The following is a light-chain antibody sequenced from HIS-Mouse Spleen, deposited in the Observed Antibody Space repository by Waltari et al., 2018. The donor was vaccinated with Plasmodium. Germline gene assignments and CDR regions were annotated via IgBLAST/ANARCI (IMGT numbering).Light chain of an antibody. CDR3: QQYNNWSFT. CDR1: QSVSSN. V-gene: IGKV3-15*01. Sequence: DIVMTQSPATLSVSPGERSTLSCWASQSVSSNLAWYQQKPGQAPRLLIYGASTRATGIPARFSGSGSGTEFTLTISSLQSEDFAVYYCQQYNNWSFTFGPGTKVDIK. J-gene: IGKJ3*01. CDR2: GAS.